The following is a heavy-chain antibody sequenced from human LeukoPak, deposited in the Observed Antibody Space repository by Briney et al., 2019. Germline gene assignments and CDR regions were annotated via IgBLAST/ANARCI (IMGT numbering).Heavy chain of an antibody. CDR3: ARTYGSGIRWFDP. Sequence: SETLSLTCGVSGGSISGYHWSWIRQPAGKGLEWIGRIYTSGSTNYNPSLKSRVTISVDTSKNQFSLKLSSVTAADTAVYYCARTYGSGIRWFDPWGQGTLVTVSS. J-gene: IGHJ5*02. D-gene: IGHD3-10*01. CDR1: GGSISGYH. V-gene: IGHV4-4*07. CDR2: IYTSGST.